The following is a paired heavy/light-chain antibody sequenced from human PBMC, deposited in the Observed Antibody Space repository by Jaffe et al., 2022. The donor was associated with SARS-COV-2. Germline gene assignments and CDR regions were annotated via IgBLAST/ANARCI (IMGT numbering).Light chain of an antibody. CDR3: SAWDGSLNAWV. CDR2: SND. Sequence: QSVLTQPPSASGTPGQRVTISCSGSSSNIGTNTVNWYQDLPGTAPKLLMYSNDQRPSGVPDRFSGSKSGTSASLAISGLQSEDEADYYCSAWDGSLNAWVFGGGTKLTVL. CDR1: SSNIGTNT. J-gene: IGLJ3*02. V-gene: IGLV1-44*01.
Heavy chain of an antibody. D-gene: IGHD5-12*01. CDR2: IYYSGST. V-gene: IGHV4-39*01. CDR3: ARHGKSKVEATTDGFDI. J-gene: IGHJ3*02. Sequence: QLQLQESGPGLVRPSETLSLTCTVSGGSVSVSNYFWDWIRQPPGKGLEWIGSIYYSGSTYYNPSLKSRVTISVDTSKNQFSLKLYSVTAADTAVFYCARHGKSKVEATTDGFDIWGQGTMVTVSS. CDR1: GGSVSVSNYF.